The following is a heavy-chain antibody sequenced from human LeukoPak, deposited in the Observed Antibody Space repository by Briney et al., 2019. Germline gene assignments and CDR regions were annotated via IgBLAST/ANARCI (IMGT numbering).Heavy chain of an antibody. J-gene: IGHJ4*02. V-gene: IGHV3-30*18. CDR3: AKDLRLSVGTSPFDY. Sequence: PGGSLRLSCAASGFTFSSYGMHWVRQAPGKGLERVAVISYDGSNKYYADSVKGRFTISRDNSKNTLYLQMNSLRADDTALYYCAKDLRLSVGTSPFDYWGQGTLVTVSS. CDR2: ISYDGSNK. CDR1: GFTFSSYG. D-gene: IGHD4-23*01.